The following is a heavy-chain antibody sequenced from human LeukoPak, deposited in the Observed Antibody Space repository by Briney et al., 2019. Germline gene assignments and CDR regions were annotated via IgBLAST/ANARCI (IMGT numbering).Heavy chain of an antibody. CDR2: IYHSGST. J-gene: IGHJ4*02. CDR3: ARDPHGYNSYFDY. V-gene: IGHV4-4*02. CDR1: GGSISSSNW. D-gene: IGHD5-24*01. Sequence: SETLSLTCAVSGGSISSSNWWSWVRQPPGKGLEWIGEIYHSGSTNYNPSLKSRVTISVDKSKNQFSLKLSSVTAADTAVYYCARDPHGYNSYFDYWGQGTLVTVSS.